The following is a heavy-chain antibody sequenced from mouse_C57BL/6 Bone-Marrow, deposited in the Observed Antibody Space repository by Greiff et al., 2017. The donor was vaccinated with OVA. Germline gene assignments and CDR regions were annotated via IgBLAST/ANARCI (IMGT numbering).Heavy chain of an antibody. J-gene: IGHJ3*01. D-gene: IGHD1-1*01. CDR2: IYPRSGNT. CDR1: GYTFTSYG. Sequence: QVQLQQSGAELARPGASVKLSCKASGYTFTSYGISWVKQRTGQGLEWIGEIYPRSGNTYYNEKFKGKATLTADKSSSTAYMELRSLTSVDSAVYFCARGDYYYGSSSAWFAYWGQGTLVTVSA. V-gene: IGHV1-81*01. CDR3: ARGDYYYGSSSAWFAY.